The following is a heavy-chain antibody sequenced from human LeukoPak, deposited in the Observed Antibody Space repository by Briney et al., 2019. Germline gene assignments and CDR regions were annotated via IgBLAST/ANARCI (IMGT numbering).Heavy chain of an antibody. J-gene: IGHJ4*02. Sequence: ASVKVSCKVSGYTLTELSMHWVRQAPGKGLEWMGDFDPEDGETIYAQKFQGRVTMTEDTSTDTAYMELSSLRSEDTAVYYCATGSGLLWFGELYFDYWGQGTLVTVSS. V-gene: IGHV1-24*01. D-gene: IGHD3-10*01. CDR3: ATGSGLLWFGELYFDY. CDR1: GYTLTELS. CDR2: FDPEDGET.